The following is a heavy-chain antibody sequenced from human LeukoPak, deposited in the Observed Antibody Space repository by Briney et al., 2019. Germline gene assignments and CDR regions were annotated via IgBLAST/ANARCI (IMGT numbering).Heavy chain of an antibody. D-gene: IGHD3-22*01. CDR3: ARCTTASSGWCNWLDP. Sequence: GGSLRLSCAASGFTFSSYAMSWVRQAPGKGLEWVSTITGSGGGTYYADSVKGRFSISRDNSKNILYLQMNSLRAEDTAIYYCARCTTASSGWCNWLDPWGQGTLVTVSS. V-gene: IGHV3-23*01. CDR1: GFTFSSYA. CDR2: ITGSGGGT. J-gene: IGHJ5*02.